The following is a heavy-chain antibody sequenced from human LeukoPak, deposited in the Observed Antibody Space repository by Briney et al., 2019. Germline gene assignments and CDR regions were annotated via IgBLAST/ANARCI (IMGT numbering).Heavy chain of an antibody. CDR3: ARAAEEEEYQLLCLDY. CDR2: ISAYNGNT. CDR1: GYTFTNYG. V-gene: IGHV1-18*01. Sequence: ASVKVSCKASGYTFTNYGVSWVRQAPGQGLEWMGWISAYNGNTNYAQKLQGRVTMTTDQSTSTAYMELRNLRSDDTAVFYCARAAEEEEYQLLCLDYWGQGTLVTVSS. J-gene: IGHJ4*02. D-gene: IGHD2-2*01.